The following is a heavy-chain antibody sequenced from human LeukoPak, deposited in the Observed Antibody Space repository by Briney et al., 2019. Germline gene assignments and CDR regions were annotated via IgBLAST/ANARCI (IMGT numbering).Heavy chain of an antibody. J-gene: IGHJ4*02. CDR2: ISGSGGTT. Sequence: GGSLRLSCAASGFTFSSYATSWVRQAPGKGLEWVSAISGSGGTTYYADSVKGRFTISRDDSKNTLYLQMNSLRAEDTAVYYCAIEQWELKYWGQGTLVTVSS. V-gene: IGHV3-23*01. CDR3: AIEQWELKY. CDR1: GFTFSSYA. D-gene: IGHD1-26*01.